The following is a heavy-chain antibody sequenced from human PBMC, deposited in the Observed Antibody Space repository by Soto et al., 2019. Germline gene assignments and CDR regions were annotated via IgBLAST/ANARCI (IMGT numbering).Heavy chain of an antibody. CDR2: ISSSGSYI. D-gene: IGHD2-21*02. CDR1: GFTFSVYS. J-gene: IGHJ6*02. V-gene: IGHV3-21*01. Sequence: XGSLILYCAAAGFTFSVYSMTWVRQAPGKGLEWVSSISSSGSYIYYADSVKGRFTISRDNAKNSLYLQMNSLRVEDTAVYYCASAEQCGGDCYSIYYYGMDDWGQGTTVTVSS. CDR3: ASAEQCGGDCYSIYYYGMDD.